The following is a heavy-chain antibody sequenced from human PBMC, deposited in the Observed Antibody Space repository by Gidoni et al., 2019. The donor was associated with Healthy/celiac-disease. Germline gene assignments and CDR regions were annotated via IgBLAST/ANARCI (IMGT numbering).Heavy chain of an antibody. CDR2: ISYDGSNK. CDR1: GFTFSSYA. V-gene: IGHV3-30-3*01. D-gene: IGHD3-16*02. Sequence: QVQLVESGGGVVQPGRSLRLSCAASGFTFSSYAMHWVRQAPGKGLGWVAVISYDGSNKYYADSVKGRFTISRDNSKNTLYLQMNSLRAEDTAVYYCARDYPTFGGVIAYYFDYWGQGTLVTVSS. CDR3: ARDYPTFGGVIAYYFDY. J-gene: IGHJ4*02.